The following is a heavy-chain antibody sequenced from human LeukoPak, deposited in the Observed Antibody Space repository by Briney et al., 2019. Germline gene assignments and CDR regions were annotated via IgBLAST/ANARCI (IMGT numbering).Heavy chain of an antibody. D-gene: IGHD3-10*01. CDR3: ARGDMVRGAHYYYYYYMDV. Sequence: ASVKVSCKASGGTFSSYAISWVRQAPGQGLEWMGGMIPIFGTANYAQKFQGRVTITTDASTSTAYMEPSSLRSSDMAVYYCARGDMVRGAHYYYYYYMDVWGKGTTVTVSS. CDR2: MIPIFGTA. CDR1: GGTFSSYA. V-gene: IGHV1-69*05. J-gene: IGHJ6*03.